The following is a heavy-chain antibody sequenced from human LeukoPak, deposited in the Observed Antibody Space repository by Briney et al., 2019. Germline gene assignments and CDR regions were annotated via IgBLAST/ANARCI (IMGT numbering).Heavy chain of an antibody. CDR2: INPNSGDT. Sequence: ASVKVCCKASGYTLTDYYIHWLRQAPGQGLEWLGWINPNSGDTKYTQIFEGRVDMTRDMSDNTAYMEMSRLTSDDTAVYYCARDVSFFRGRTGVYYLFDLWGQGTLVTVSS. CDR1: GYTLTDYY. V-gene: IGHV1-2*02. J-gene: IGHJ4*02. D-gene: IGHD3-10*01. CDR3: ARDVSFFRGRTGVYYLFDL.